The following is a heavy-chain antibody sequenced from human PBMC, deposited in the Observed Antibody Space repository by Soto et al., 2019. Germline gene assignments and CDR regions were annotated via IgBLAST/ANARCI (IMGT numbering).Heavy chain of an antibody. V-gene: IGHV4-59*01. CDR3: ARGYSGYDFRWFDP. CDR1: GGSISSYY. D-gene: IGHD5-12*01. J-gene: IGHJ5*02. Sequence: TSETLSLTCTVSGGSISSYYWSWIRQPPGKGLEWIGYIYYSGSTNYNPSLKSRVTISVDTSKNQFSLKLSSVTAADTAVYYCARGYSGYDFRWFDPWGQGTLVTVSS. CDR2: IYYSGST.